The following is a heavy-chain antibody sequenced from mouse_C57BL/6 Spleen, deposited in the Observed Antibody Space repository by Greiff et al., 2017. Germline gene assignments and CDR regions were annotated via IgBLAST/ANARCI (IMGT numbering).Heavy chain of an antibody. CDR1: GYAFSSSW. CDR2: IYPGDGDT. V-gene: IGHV1-82*01. Sequence: LVESGPELVKPGASVKISCKASGYAFSSSWMNWVKQRPGKGLEWIGRIYPGDGDTNYNGKFKGKDTLTADKSSSTAYMQLSSLTSEDSAVYFCARGLHYAMDYWGQGTSVTVSS. CDR3: ARGLHYAMDY. J-gene: IGHJ4*01.